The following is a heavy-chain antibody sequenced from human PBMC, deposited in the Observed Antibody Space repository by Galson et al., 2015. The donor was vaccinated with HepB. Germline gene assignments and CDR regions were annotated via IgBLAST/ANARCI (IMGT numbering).Heavy chain of an antibody. CDR2: ISSSSSYI. V-gene: IGHV3-21*01. CDR3: ARPCGGDCYSAYYYYMDV. Sequence: SLRLSCAASGFTFSSYSMNWVRQAPGKGLEWVSSISSSSSYIYYADSVKGRFTISRDNAKNSLYLQMNSLRAEDTAVYYCARPCGGDCYSAYYYYMDVWGKGTTVTVSS. CDR1: GFTFSSYS. D-gene: IGHD2-21*01. J-gene: IGHJ6*03.